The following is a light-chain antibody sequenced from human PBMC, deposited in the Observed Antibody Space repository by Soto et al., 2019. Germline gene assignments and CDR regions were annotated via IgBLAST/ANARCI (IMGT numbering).Light chain of an antibody. V-gene: IGKV1-39*01. CDR3: QQSHTTPRT. CDR2: AAS. Sequence: DIRMTHAPSSLAASVGERVTITCRASQTIIGYLNWYQQKPGKAPRLLINAASNLQSGVPSRFRGSGSETDFTLTITSLQPEDFATYYCQQSHTTPRTFGQGTKVDI. CDR1: QTIIGY. J-gene: IGKJ1*01.